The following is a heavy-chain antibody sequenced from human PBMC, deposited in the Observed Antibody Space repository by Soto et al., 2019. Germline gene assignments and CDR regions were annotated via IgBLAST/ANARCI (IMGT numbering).Heavy chain of an antibody. V-gene: IGHV3-23*01. J-gene: IGHJ4*02. D-gene: IGHD5-12*01. CDR1: GFTFSSYA. Sequence: VGSLRGSCAASGFTFSSYAMSWVRQAPGRGLEWVSAISGSGGSTYYADSVKGRFTISRDNSKNRLYLKMNSLRAEDTAVYYCAKASSGYGGPFDYWGQGTLVTVSS. CDR3: AKASSGYGGPFDY. CDR2: ISGSGGST.